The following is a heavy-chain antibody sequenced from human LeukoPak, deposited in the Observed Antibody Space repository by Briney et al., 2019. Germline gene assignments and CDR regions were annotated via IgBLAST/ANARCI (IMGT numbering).Heavy chain of an antibody. CDR2: IKQDGSEK. CDR3: AREGLQPRKPPLD. D-gene: IGHD5-24*01. Sequence: GGSLRLSCAASGFIFSTYWMHWVRQAPGKGLEWVANIKQDGSEKYYVDSVKGRFTISRDNAQNSLYLQMNSLRDEDTALYYCAREGLQPRKPPLDWGQGTLVTVSS. J-gene: IGHJ4*02. CDR1: GFIFSTYW. V-gene: IGHV3-7*01.